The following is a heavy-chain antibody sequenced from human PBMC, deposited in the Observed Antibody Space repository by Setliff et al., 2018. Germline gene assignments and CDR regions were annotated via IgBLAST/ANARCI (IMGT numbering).Heavy chain of an antibody. V-gene: IGHV5-51*03. Sequence: GESLKISCKGSGYTFTSYWIGWVRQMPGKGLEWMGIIYPGDSDTRYSPSFQGQVTISADKSISTAYLQWSSLKASDTAMYYCASTLYYYDSSGYGAFDIWGQGTMVTVSS. CDR2: IYPGDSDT. CDR1: GYTFTSYW. D-gene: IGHD3-22*01. CDR3: ASTLYYYDSSGYGAFDI. J-gene: IGHJ3*02.